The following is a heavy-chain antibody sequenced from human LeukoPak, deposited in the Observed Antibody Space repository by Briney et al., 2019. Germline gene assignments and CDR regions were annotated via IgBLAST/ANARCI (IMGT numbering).Heavy chain of an antibody. D-gene: IGHD6-19*01. Sequence: AGTLSLTCAVSGGSISSSNWWSWVRQPPGKGLEWIGEIYHSGSTNYNPSLKSRVTISVDKSKNQFSLKLSSVTAADTAVYYCAIDLLPGIAVAGLGYWGQGTLVTVSS. CDR2: IYHSGST. CDR1: GGSISSSNW. V-gene: IGHV4-4*02. J-gene: IGHJ4*02. CDR3: AIDLLPGIAVAGLGY.